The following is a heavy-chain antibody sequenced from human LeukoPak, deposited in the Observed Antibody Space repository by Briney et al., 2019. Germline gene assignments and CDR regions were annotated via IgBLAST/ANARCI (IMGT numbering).Heavy chain of an antibody. CDR2: ILTNGET. Sequence: GGSLRLSCAASGFTFSGYAMSWVRQGPGKGLEWVSGILTNGETYYADSVKGRFTISRDNSENKLYLVMDSLRVEDTAVYYCTKDAIYGDGYWEFDYWGQGTLVTVSS. V-gene: IGHV3-23*01. D-gene: IGHD5-24*01. J-gene: IGHJ4*02. CDR3: TKDAIYGDGYWEFDY. CDR1: GFTFSGYA.